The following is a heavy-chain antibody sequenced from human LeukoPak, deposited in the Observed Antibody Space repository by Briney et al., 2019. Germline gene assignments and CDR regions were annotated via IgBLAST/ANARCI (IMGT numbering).Heavy chain of an antibody. CDR2: IYYSGST. D-gene: IGHD3-3*01. CDR3: ARQDHFWSGFAFDI. Sequence: SETLSLTCTVSGGSISSSSYYWGWIRQPPGKGLKWIGSIYYSGSTYYNPSLKSRVTISVDTSKNQFSLKLSSVTAADTAVYYCARQDHFWSGFAFDIWGQGTMVTVSS. CDR1: GGSISSSSYY. V-gene: IGHV4-39*01. J-gene: IGHJ3*02.